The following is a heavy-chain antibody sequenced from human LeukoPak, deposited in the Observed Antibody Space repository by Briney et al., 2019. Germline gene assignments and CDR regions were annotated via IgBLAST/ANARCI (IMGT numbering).Heavy chain of an antibody. V-gene: IGHV3-7*01. Sequence: PGGSLRLSCAASGFTFSSYWMSWLRQAPGKGLEWVANIKQDGGAKNYVDSVKGRFTISRDNAKNSLYLQMNNLRVEDTAVYYCARERVTTTSFDYWGQGVLVTVSS. J-gene: IGHJ4*02. CDR1: GFTFSSYW. CDR3: ARERVTTTSFDY. CDR2: IKQDGGAK. D-gene: IGHD2/OR15-2a*01.